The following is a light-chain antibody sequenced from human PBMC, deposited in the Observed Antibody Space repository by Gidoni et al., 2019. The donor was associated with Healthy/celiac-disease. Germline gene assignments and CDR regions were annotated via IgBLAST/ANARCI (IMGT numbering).Light chain of an antibody. J-gene: IGKJ1*01. CDR2: GAS. Sequence: EIVLTQSPGTLSLSPGERATLSCRASQSVSSSYLAGYQQKPGQAPRLLIYGASSRATGIPDRFSGSGSGTDFTLTISRLEPEDCTVYYCQQYGSSPGTFGQGTKVEIK. CDR1: QSVSSSY. CDR3: QQYGSSPGT. V-gene: IGKV3-20*01.